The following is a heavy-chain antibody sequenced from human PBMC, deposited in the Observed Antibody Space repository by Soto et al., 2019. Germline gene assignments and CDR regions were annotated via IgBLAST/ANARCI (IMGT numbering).Heavy chain of an antibody. CDR2: ISYDGNKS. J-gene: IGHJ4*02. V-gene: IGHV3-30*18. Sequence: PGGSLRLSCVASGFTFSTYGMHWVRQAPGKGLEWVSFISYDGNKSYYAGSLKGRFSISRDNSKNTLYLQMNNLRPDDTAVYFCAKSVLPTVGTYFVHWGQGTVVTVSS. CDR3: AKSVLPTVGTYFVH. D-gene: IGHD4-4*01. CDR1: GFTFSTYG.